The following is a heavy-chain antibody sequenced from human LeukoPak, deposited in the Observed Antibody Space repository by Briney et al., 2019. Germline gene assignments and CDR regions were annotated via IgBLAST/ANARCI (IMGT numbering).Heavy chain of an antibody. CDR3: ARLRHERYAFDY. V-gene: IGHV4-59*08. CDR1: GGSISTYY. Sequence: SETLSLTCTVSGGSISTYYWNWIRQPPGKGLEWVGSIYYSGSTNYNPSLKSRVTISVDTSKNQFSLKLSSVTAADTAVYYCARLRHERYAFDYWGQGTLVTVSS. CDR2: IYYSGST. J-gene: IGHJ4*02. D-gene: IGHD3-16*01.